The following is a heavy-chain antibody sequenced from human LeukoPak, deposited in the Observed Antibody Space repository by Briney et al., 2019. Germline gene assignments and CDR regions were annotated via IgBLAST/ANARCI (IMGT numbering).Heavy chain of an antibody. D-gene: IGHD2-2*01. Sequence: GGSLRLSCAASGFTFSSYSMNWVRQAPGKGLEWVSSISSSSSYIYYADSVKGRFTISRDNAKNSLYLQLNSLRAEDTAVYYCARRRYYTSSSCLLERDAFDIWGQGTMVTVFS. V-gene: IGHV3-21*01. CDR3: ARRRYYTSSSCLLERDAFDI. CDR2: ISSSSSYI. J-gene: IGHJ3*02. CDR1: GFTFSSYS.